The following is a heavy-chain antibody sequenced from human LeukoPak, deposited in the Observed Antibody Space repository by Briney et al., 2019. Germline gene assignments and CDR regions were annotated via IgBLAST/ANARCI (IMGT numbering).Heavy chain of an antibody. CDR2: FDPEDGET. CDR1: GYTLNELS. Sequence: ASVKVSCKVSGYTLNELSMHWVRQAPGKGLEWMGGFDPEDGETIYAQKFQGRVTMTEDTSTDTAYMELSSLRSEDTAVYYCATGSGLYNWFDPWGQGTLVTVSS. J-gene: IGHJ5*02. D-gene: IGHD3-16*02. CDR3: ATGSGLYNWFDP. V-gene: IGHV1-24*01.